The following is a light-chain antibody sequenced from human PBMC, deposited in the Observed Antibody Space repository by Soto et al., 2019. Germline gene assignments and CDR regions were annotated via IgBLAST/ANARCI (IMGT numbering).Light chain of an antibody. V-gene: IGKV1-27*01. J-gene: IGKJ4*01. CDR3: QKYNSGPPVT. CDR1: QGIRHY. CDR2: AAS. Sequence: DVQMTQSPSSLSASVGDRVTITCRASQGIRHYLAWYQQKPGKVPKLLIYAASTLQSGVPSRFSGSGSGTDFTLTISSLQPVDVATYYCQKYNSGPPVTFGGGTKVEIK.